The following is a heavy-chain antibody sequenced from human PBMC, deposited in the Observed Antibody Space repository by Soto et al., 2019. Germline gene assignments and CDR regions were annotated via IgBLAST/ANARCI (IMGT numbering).Heavy chain of an antibody. CDR1: GFTFSSYS. CDR3: ARDRKRGYCSGGSCYSRGFNWFDP. V-gene: IGHV3-21*01. Sequence: EVQLVESGGGPVKPGGSLRLSCAASGFTFSSYSMNWVRQAPGKGLEWVSSISSSSSYIYYADSVKGRFTISRDNAKNSLYLQMNSLRAEDTAVYYCARDRKRGYCSGGSCYSRGFNWFDPWGQGTLVTVSS. CDR2: ISSSSSYI. D-gene: IGHD2-15*01. J-gene: IGHJ5*02.